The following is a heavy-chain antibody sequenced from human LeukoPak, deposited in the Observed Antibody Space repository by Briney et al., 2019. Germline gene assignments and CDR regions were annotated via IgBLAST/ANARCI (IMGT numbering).Heavy chain of an antibody. V-gene: IGHV1-18*01. Sequence: ASVKVSCKASGYTFTSYGVSWVRQAPGQGLEWMGWISAYNGNTNSAQKLQGRVTMTTDTSTSTAYMELRSLRSDDTAVYYCARRLMVYAMTAFDYWGQGTLVTVSS. D-gene: IGHD2-8*01. CDR3: ARRLMVYAMTAFDY. CDR1: GYTFTSYG. J-gene: IGHJ4*02. CDR2: ISAYNGNT.